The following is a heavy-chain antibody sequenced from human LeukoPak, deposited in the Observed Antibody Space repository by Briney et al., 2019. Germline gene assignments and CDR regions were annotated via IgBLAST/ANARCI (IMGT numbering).Heavy chain of an antibody. Sequence: ASVKVSCKASGYTFTGYYMHWVRQAPGQGLEWMGWINPDSGGTNYAQKFQGRVTMTRDASISTAYMELSRLRSDDTAVYYCARGENWYYDFWSGYYTLGLYYFDYWGQGTLVTVSS. D-gene: IGHD3-3*01. V-gene: IGHV1-2*02. CDR2: INPDSGGT. J-gene: IGHJ4*02. CDR1: GYTFTGYY. CDR3: ARGENWYYDFWSGYYTLGLYYFDY.